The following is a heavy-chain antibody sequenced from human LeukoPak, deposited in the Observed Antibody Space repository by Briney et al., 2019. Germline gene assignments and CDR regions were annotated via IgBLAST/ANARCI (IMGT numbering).Heavy chain of an antibody. Sequence: ASVKVSCKASGYTFTSYYMHWVRQAPGQGLEWMGWMNPNSGNTGYAQKFQGRVTITRNTSISTAYMELSSLRSEDTAVYYCARGRTYYDFWSGYYSGYYYYMDVWGKGTTVTVSS. CDR2: MNPNSGNT. CDR3: ARGRTYYDFWSGYYSGYYYYMDV. J-gene: IGHJ6*03. V-gene: IGHV1-8*03. D-gene: IGHD3-3*01. CDR1: GYTFTSYY.